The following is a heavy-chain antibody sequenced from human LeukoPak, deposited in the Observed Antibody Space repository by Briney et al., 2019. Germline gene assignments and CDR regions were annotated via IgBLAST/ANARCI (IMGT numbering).Heavy chain of an antibody. Sequence: SVKVSCKASGGTFSSYAISWVRQAPGQGLEWMGGIIPIFGTANYAQKFQGRVTITADESTSTAYMELSSLRSEDTAVYYCASTIAAAGTGSDAFDIWGQGTMVTVSS. V-gene: IGHV1-69*13. CDR2: IIPIFGTA. CDR1: GGTFSSYA. CDR3: ASTIAAAGTGSDAFDI. D-gene: IGHD6-13*01. J-gene: IGHJ3*02.